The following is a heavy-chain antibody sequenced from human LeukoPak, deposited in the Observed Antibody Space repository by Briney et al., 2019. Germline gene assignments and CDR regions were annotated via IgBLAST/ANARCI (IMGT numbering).Heavy chain of an antibody. D-gene: IGHD4-17*01. CDR1: GVSFSGYY. J-gene: IGHJ4*02. CDR2: INHSGST. CDR3: ARDDYGFDY. Sequence: SETLSLTCAVYGVSFSGYYWSWIRQPPGKGLEWIGEINHSGSTNYNPSLKSRVTISVDTSKNQFSLKLSSVTAADTAVYYCARDDYGFDYWGQGTLVTVSS. V-gene: IGHV4-34*01.